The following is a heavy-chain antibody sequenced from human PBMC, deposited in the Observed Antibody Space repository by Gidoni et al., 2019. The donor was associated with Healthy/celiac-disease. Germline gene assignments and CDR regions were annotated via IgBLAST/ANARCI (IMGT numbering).Heavy chain of an antibody. Sequence: QLQLQGSGAGRVRPAETLSRTCTVYGGSISSSSYYWGWIRQPPGKGLEWIGSIYYSGSTYYNPSLKSRVTISVDTSKNQFSLKLSSLTAADTAVYYCARLPLKRKGLYYFDYWGQGTLVTVSS. CDR2: IYYSGST. CDR3: ARLPLKRKGLYYFDY. J-gene: IGHJ4*02. V-gene: IGHV4-39*01. CDR1: GGSISSSSYY.